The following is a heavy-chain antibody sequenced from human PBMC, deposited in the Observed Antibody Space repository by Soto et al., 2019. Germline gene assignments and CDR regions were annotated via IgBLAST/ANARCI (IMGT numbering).Heavy chain of an antibody. CDR3: ARLYGSGASDY. J-gene: IGHJ4*02. V-gene: IGHV4-59*08. D-gene: IGHD3-10*01. CDR1: GGSISSYY. Sequence: SETLSLTCTVSGGSISSYYWSWIRQPPGKGLEWIGYIYYSGSTNYNPSLKSRVTISVDTSKNQFSLKLRSVTAADTAVYHCARLYGSGASDYWGQGTLVTVSS. CDR2: IYYSGST.